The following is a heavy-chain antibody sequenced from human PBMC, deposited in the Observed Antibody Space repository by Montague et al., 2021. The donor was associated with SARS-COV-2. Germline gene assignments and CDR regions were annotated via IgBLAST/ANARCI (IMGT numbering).Heavy chain of an antibody. CDR3: AKAGSTSCYVRCGWFDP. CDR2: ISWNSGSI. V-gene: IGHV3-9*01. CDR1: GFTFDDYA. J-gene: IGHJ5*02. D-gene: IGHD2-2*01. Sequence: SLRLSCAASGFTFDDYAMHWVRQALGKGLEWVSGISWNSGSIGYADSVKGRFTISRDNAKNSLYLQMNSLRAEETALYYCAKAGSTSCYVRCGWFDPWGQGTLVTVSS.